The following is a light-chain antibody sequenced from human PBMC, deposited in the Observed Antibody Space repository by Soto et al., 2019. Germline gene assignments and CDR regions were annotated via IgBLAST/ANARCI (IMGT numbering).Light chain of an antibody. CDR2: DAS. Sequence: DIQMTQSPSTLSASVGDRVTITCRASQSISSWLAWYQQKPGKAPKLLIYDASSLESGVPSRFSGSGSGTELTLTISSLQPDDFATYYCQQYNSYSRTFGQGPKVDIK. J-gene: IGKJ1*01. V-gene: IGKV1-5*01. CDR3: QQYNSYSRT. CDR1: QSISSW.